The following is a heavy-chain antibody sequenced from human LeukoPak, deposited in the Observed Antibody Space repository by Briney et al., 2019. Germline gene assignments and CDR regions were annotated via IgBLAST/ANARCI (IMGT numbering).Heavy chain of an antibody. CDR2: KYYSGST. D-gene: IGHD5-18*01. V-gene: IGHV4-61*01. J-gene: IGHJ4*02. CDR3: ARGRSYGFDFDS. CDR1: GVSINTCCYY. Sequence: SETLSLTCDVSGVSINTCCYYWTWIRQPPGKGLEWIGYKYYSGSTRYNSSLRSRLAISLDSSKNQFSLRLTSVTAADTAVYYCARGRSYGFDFDSWGPGTLVTVSS.